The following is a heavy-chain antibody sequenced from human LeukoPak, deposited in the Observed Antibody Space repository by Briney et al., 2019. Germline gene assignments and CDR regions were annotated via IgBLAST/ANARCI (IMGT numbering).Heavy chain of an antibody. D-gene: IGHD2-8*01. CDR1: GFTFSSYA. CDR2: IYSGGST. J-gene: IGHJ6*03. V-gene: IGHV3-53*01. CDR3: ARGRVSYYYYMDV. Sequence: GGSLRLSCAASGFTFSSYAMSWVRQAPGKGLEWVSVIYSGGSTYYADSVKGRFTISRDNSKNTLYLQMNSLRAEDTAVYYCARGRVSYYYYMDVWGKGTTVTVSS.